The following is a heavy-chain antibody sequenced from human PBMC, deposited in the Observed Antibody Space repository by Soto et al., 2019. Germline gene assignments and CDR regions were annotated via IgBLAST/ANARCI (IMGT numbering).Heavy chain of an antibody. CDR1: GFTLTNYW. V-gene: IGHV3-7*02. Sequence: GXSLILSCSASGFTLTNYWVSCVRQAPWKGLEWVANINQDGSTTYYADSVKGRFTISRDNSKNTLYLQMGSLRAEDMAVYYCARVFFESSAYYYDYWGQGALVTVSS. J-gene: IGHJ4*02. CDR3: ARVFFESSAYYYDY. D-gene: IGHD3-22*01. CDR2: INQDGSTT.